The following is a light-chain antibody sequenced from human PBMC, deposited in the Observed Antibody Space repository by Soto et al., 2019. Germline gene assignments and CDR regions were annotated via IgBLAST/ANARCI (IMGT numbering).Light chain of an antibody. CDR3: QHYYSYSYT. CDR2: EAS. Sequence: DIQMTQSPSTLSASVGDRVTITCRASQSIGSWLAWYQQKPGEAPNLLIYEASTGQTGVPSRFSGSGSGTEFTLTISSLQPGDFATYFCQHYYSYSYTFGQGTKVEI. J-gene: IGKJ2*01. V-gene: IGKV1-5*03. CDR1: QSIGSW.